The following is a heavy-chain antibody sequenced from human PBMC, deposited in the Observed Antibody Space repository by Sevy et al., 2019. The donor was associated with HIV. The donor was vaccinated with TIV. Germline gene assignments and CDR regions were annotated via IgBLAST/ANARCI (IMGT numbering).Heavy chain of an antibody. Sequence: GGSLRLSCAASGFTFSSYAMHWVRQAPGKGLEWVAVISYDGSNKYYADSVKGRFTISRDNSKNTLYLQMNSLRAEDTAVYYCARRGGGSGTYYFDYWGQGTLVTVSS. J-gene: IGHJ4*02. V-gene: IGHV3-30-3*01. CDR1: GFTFSSYA. CDR3: ARRGGGSGTYYFDY. CDR2: ISYDGSNK. D-gene: IGHD3-10*01.